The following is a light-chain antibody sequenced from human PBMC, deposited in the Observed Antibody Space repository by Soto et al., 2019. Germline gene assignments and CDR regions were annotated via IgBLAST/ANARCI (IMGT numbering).Light chain of an antibody. V-gene: IGKV3-15*01. CDR1: QSVSSN. J-gene: IGKJ1*01. CDR3: QQYNNWHSWT. Sequence: EIVMTQSPATLSVSPGERATLSCRASQSVSSNLAWYQQKPGQAPRLLIYGASTRATCIPARFSGSASGTEFTLTISSLQSEDFAVYYCQQYNNWHSWTFGQGTKVDIK. CDR2: GAS.